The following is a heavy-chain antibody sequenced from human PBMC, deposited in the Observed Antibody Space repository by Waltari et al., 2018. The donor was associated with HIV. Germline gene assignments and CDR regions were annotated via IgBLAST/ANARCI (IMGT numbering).Heavy chain of an antibody. CDR3: VRGFGNYGFYFDY. CDR1: GGSFSGYY. J-gene: IGHJ4*02. Sequence: QVYLPQWGSGLLKPSEPLSLTCAVYGGSFSGYYWTWIRQSPGRGLEWMGEIDHTGTSTYNPSLKGRVTMSVDTSKNQFSVNLKSVTVADTAVYYCVRGFGNYGFYFDYWGQGKLVSVSS. V-gene: IGHV4-34*02. D-gene: IGHD3-16*01. CDR2: IDHTGTS.